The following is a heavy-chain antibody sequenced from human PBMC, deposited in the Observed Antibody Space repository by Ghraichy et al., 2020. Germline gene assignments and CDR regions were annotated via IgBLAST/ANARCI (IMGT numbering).Heavy chain of an antibody. Sequence: WGSLRLSCAASGFTFSGYSMNWVRQAPGKGLEWVSSISSTNSYIYYADSVKGRFTISRDNAKNSLYLQMNSLRAEDTAVYYCARGLSTLYCSSSSCYSGYWGQGTLVTVSS. D-gene: IGHD2-2*01. CDR1: GFTFSGYS. CDR3: ARGLSTLYCSSSSCYSGY. V-gene: IGHV3-21*01. J-gene: IGHJ4*02. CDR2: ISSTNSYI.